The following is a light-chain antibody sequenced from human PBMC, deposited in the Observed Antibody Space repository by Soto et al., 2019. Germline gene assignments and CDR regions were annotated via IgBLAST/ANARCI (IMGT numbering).Light chain of an antibody. J-gene: IGLJ2*01. V-gene: IGLV2-23*01. CDR2: EGS. CDR3: CSYAGSSTYVV. Sequence: QSALTQSASVSGSPGQSITISCTGTSSDVGSYNLVSWYQQHPGKAPKLMIYEGSKRPSGVSNRFSGSKSGNTTSLTISGLQAEDEADYYCCSYAGSSTYVVFGGGTQLIVL. CDR1: SSDVGSYNL.